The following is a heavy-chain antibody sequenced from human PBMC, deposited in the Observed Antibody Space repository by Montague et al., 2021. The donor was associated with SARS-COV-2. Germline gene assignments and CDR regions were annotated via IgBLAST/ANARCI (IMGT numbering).Heavy chain of an antibody. Sequence: TLSLTCTVSGGFISSGSYYWTWIRQPAGKGLEWIGRIYTSGSANYNASLKSRVTISLDTSKNQFSLKLSSVTAADTAVYYCARDRERYDASDYSGVYYYYGMDVWGLGTTVTVSS. J-gene: IGHJ6*02. V-gene: IGHV4-61*02. D-gene: IGHD3-22*01. CDR1: GGFISSGSYY. CDR2: IYTSGSA. CDR3: ARDRERYDASDYSGVYYYYGMDV.